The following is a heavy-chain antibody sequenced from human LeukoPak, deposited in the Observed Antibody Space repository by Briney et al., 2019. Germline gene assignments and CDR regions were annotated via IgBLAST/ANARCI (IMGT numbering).Heavy chain of an antibody. Sequence: SETLSLTCAVYGGSFSAYHWSWIRQPPGKGLEWIGEINHSGGTNYNPSLKSRVTMSVDTSRNQFSLKLNSVTAADAAVYYCVRADGRDGYKGLVDYWGQGTLVTVSS. CDR2: INHSGGT. CDR1: GGSFSAYH. CDR3: VRADGRDGYKGLVDY. V-gene: IGHV4-34*01. J-gene: IGHJ4*02. D-gene: IGHD5-24*01.